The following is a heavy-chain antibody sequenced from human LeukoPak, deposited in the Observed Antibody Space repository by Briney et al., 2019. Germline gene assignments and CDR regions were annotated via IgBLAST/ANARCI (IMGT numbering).Heavy chain of an antibody. V-gene: IGHV3-23*01. CDR3: AKGAYDYVELGYFDY. D-gene: IGHD5-12*01. J-gene: IGHJ4*02. CDR1: GLSFSNYA. CDR2: IVSSSGST. Sequence: GGSLRLSCAASGLSFSNYAMSWVPQAPGKGLEWVSLIVSSSGSTFYADSVKGRFTISRDNSKNTLYLQMNSLRAEDTAVYYCAKGAYDYVELGYFDYWGQGTLVTVSS.